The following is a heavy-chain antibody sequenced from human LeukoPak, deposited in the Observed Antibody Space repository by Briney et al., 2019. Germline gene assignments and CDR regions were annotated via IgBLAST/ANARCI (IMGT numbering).Heavy chain of an antibody. CDR3: AKSRGYYDVRSTFDV. CDR1: GFSVGDKY. Sequence: GGSLRLPCAPSGFSVGDKYMAWVRQAPGKGLEWVSVIYSGTTTYYADSVKGRFTISRDTPANTLYLQMNSLRAEDTAVYYCAKSRGYYDVRSTFDVWGQGTMVTVSS. J-gene: IGHJ3*01. CDR2: IYSGTTT. D-gene: IGHD3-22*01. V-gene: IGHV3-53*05.